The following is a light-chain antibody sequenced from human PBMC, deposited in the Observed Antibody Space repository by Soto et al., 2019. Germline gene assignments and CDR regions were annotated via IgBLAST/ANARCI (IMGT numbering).Light chain of an antibody. CDR1: QSVSNK. CDR2: DTS. Sequence: EIAVTQSPATLSVSPGERVTLSCTSSQSVSNKLGWYQHKPGQAPRLLIYDTSTRAAGTPARFSGSGSGTDFTLTISRLEPEDFAVYYCQQYNTWRSISFGQGTQLEIK. V-gene: IGKV3-15*01. CDR3: QQYNTWRSIS. J-gene: IGKJ5*01.